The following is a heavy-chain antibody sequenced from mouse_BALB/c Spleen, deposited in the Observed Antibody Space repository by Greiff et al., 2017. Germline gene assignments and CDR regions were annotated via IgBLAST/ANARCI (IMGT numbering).Heavy chain of an antibody. CDR1: GFTFTDYY. V-gene: IGHV7-3*02. CDR3: ARGYYYGSSHYWYFDV. D-gene: IGHD1-1*01. J-gene: IGHJ1*01. Sequence: EVKVVESGGGLVQPGGSLRLSCATSGFTFTDYYMSWVRQPPGKALEWLGFIRNKANGYTTEYSASVKGRFTISRDNSQSILYLQMNTLRAEDSATYYCARGYYYGSSHYWYFDVWGAGTTVTVSS. CDR2: IRNKANGYTT.